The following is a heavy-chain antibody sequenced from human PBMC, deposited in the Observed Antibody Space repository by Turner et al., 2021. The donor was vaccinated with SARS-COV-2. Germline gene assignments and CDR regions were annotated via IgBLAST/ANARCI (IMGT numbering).Heavy chain of an antibody. J-gene: IGHJ6*02. Sequence: QVQLVQSGAEVKKHGASVKVSCKVSGYSLPELSMQWVRQAPGKGLEWMGDFDPEDGETIYEQKFQGRVTMTEDTATDTAYMELSSLRSEDTAVYYCATGVAVAGTPSEYYYYYGMDVWGQGTTVTVSS. CDR3: ATGVAVAGTPSEYYYYYGMDV. CDR2: FDPEDGET. D-gene: IGHD6-19*01. V-gene: IGHV1-24*01. CDR1: GYSLPELS.